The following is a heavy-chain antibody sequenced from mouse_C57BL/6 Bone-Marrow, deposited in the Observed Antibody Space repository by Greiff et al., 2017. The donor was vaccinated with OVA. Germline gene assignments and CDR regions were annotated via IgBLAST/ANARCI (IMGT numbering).Heavy chain of an antibody. CDR3: GTEGFMVTNSPAY. CDR1: GYTFTGYW. Sequence: QVQLQQPGTELVKPGASVKLSCKASGYTFTGYWMHWVKQRPGQGLEWIGSINPSNGGTNYTEKFKGKATLTADKSSSTAYMQLSSLTSEDAAVYYCGTEGFMVTNSPAYWGQGTLATVSA. J-gene: IGHJ3*01. V-gene: IGHV1-53*01. D-gene: IGHD2-2*01. CDR2: INPSNGGT.